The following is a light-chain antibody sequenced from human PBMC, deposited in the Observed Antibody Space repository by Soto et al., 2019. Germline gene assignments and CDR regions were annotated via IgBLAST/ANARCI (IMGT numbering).Light chain of an antibody. J-gene: IGKJ5*01. CDR2: GAS. CDR3: QQYGSSPIT. V-gene: IGKV3-20*01. Sequence: IVLAQSPGVLSLSPRERATLSCRASQSVDSALFAGYQQQSGQAPRLLIYGASNRVTGIPDRFSGSGSGTDFTLPISSLEPEDFAVYYCQQYGSSPITFGQGTRREIK. CDR1: QSVDSAL.